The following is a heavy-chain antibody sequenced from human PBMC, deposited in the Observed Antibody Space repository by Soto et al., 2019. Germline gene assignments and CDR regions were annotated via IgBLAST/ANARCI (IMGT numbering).Heavy chain of an antibody. CDR1: GGSISSSNW. J-gene: IGHJ4*02. Sequence: PSETLYLTCAVSGGSISSSNWWSWVRQPPGKGLEWIGEIYHSGSTNYNPSLKSRVTISVDKSKNQFSLKLSSVTAADTAVYYCARANYYDSSGYYFDYWGQGTLVTVSS. D-gene: IGHD3-22*01. CDR3: ARANYYDSSGYYFDY. CDR2: IYHSGST. V-gene: IGHV4-4*02.